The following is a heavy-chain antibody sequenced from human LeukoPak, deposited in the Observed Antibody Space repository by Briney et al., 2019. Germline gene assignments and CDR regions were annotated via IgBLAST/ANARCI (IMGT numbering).Heavy chain of an antibody. CDR1: SGSINTFY. Sequence: SETLSLTCTVSSGSINTFYWSWIRQSPGKGPEWVGYVHYSGRTNYNASLEGRVTMPLDTSKNQFSLKLNSVTAADTAVYYCARHRSPYDAFDIWGQGTLLTVSS. CDR2: VHYSGRT. V-gene: IGHV4-59*08. J-gene: IGHJ3*02. CDR3: ARHRSPYDAFDI. D-gene: IGHD1-26*01.